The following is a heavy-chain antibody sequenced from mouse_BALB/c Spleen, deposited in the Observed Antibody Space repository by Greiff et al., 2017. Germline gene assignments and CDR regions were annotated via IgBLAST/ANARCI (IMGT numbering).Heavy chain of an antibody. CDR1: GYSITSGYY. D-gene: IGHD2-3*01. CDR3: ACIYDGYRFAY. Sequence: EVKLQESGPGLVKPSQSLSLTCSVTGYSITSGYYWNWIRQFPGNKLEWMGYISYDGSNNYNPSLKNRISITRDTSKNQFFLKLNSVTTEDTATYYCACIYDGYRFAYWGQGTLVTVSA. J-gene: IGHJ3*01. CDR2: ISYDGSN. V-gene: IGHV3-6*02.